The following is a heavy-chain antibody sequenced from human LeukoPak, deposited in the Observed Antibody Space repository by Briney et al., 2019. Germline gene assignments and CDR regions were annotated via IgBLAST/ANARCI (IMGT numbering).Heavy chain of an antibody. J-gene: IGHJ3*02. Sequence: PSETRSLTWTVAGGSISSYCWSWIRQPDGEGLEWIGRIYTSGSTNYNPSLKSRVTMSVDTSKNQFSLKLSSVTAADTAVYYCARGATPQRAFDIWGQGTMVTVSS. CDR1: GGSISSYC. CDR3: ARGATPQRAFDI. V-gene: IGHV4-4*07. D-gene: IGHD2-2*01. CDR2: IYTSGST.